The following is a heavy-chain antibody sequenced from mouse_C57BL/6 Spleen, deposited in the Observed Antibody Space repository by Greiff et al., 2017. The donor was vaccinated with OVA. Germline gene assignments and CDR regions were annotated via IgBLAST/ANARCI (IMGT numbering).Heavy chain of an antibody. J-gene: IGHJ2*01. D-gene: IGHD1-1*02. CDR2: IYPGDGDT. Sequence: QVQLKESGPELVKPGASVKISCKASGYAFSSSWMNWVKQRPGKGLEWIGRIYPGDGDTNYNGKFKGKATLTADKSSRTAYMQLSSLTSEDSAVYFCARGNYANDWGQGTTLTVSS. CDR3: ARGNYAND. CDR1: GYAFSSSW. V-gene: IGHV1-82*01.